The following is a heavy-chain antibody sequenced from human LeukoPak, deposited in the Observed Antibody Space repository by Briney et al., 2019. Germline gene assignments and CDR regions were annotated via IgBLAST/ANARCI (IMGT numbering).Heavy chain of an antibody. D-gene: IGHD4-17*01. V-gene: IGHV3-20*04. J-gene: IGHJ4*02. CDR2: INGQGDDT. CDR3: ARVGTGTTVIE. Sequence: GGSLRLSCAASGFTFNDYAMNRVRKAPGKGLEWVSGINGQGDDTGYADSVKGRFTISRDNAKNSLYLQMNSLRAEDTALYYCARVGTGTTVIEWGQGSLVTVSS. CDR1: GFTFNDYA.